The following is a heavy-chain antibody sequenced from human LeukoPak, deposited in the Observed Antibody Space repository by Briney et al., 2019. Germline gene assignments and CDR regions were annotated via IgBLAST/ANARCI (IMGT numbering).Heavy chain of an antibody. CDR3: ARVGDPDGFDY. D-gene: IGHD2-21*02. CDR2: ISSSSSYI. V-gene: IGHV3-21*01. Sequence: GGSLRLSCAASGFTFSSYSMNWVRQAPGKGLEWVSSISSSSSYIYYADSVEGRFTISRDNAKNSLYLQMNSLRAEDTAVYYCARVGDPDGFDYWGQGTLVTVSS. J-gene: IGHJ4*02. CDR1: GFTFSSYS.